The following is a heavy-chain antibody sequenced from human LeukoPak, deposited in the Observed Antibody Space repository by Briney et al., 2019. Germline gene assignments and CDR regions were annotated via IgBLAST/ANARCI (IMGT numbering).Heavy chain of an antibody. CDR3: ARGRAIIWGSYRPNWLDP. CDR2: INHSGST. Sequence: NPSETLSLTCAVYGGSFSGYYWSWIRQPPGKGLEWIGEINHSGSTNYNPSLKSRVTISVDTSKNQFSLKLSSVTAADTAVCYCARGRAIIWGSYRPNWLDPWGQGTLVTVSS. V-gene: IGHV4-34*01. CDR1: GGSFSGYY. J-gene: IGHJ5*02. D-gene: IGHD3-16*02.